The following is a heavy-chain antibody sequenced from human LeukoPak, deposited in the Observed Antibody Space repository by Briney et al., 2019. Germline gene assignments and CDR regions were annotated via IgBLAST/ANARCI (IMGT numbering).Heavy chain of an antibody. J-gene: IGHJ4*02. D-gene: IGHD6-13*01. Sequence: SETLSLTCTVSGGSISSYYWSWIRQPPGKGLEWIGYIYYSGSTNYNPSLKSRVTISVDTSKNQFSLKLSSVTAADSAVYYCARVDSSNWYEYRGYFDYWGQGTLVTVSS. V-gene: IGHV4-59*01. CDR3: ARVDSSNWYEYRGYFDY. CDR2: IYYSGST. CDR1: GGSISSYY.